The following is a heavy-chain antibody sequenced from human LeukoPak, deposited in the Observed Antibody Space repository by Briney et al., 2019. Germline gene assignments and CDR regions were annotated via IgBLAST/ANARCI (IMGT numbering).Heavy chain of an antibody. V-gene: IGHV3-74*01. D-gene: IGHD3-22*01. CDR3: ARELGVGVIGDAFDM. CDR2: INTDGTRT. J-gene: IGHJ3*02. CDR1: GFSFSSYW. Sequence: PGGSVRLSCAACGFSFSSYWMLWVRQAPGKGLVWVSHINTDGTRTSYADSVKGRFTISRDNAKNTLSLQMDSLGTEDTAVYYCARELGVGVIGDAFDMWGQGTMVTVSS.